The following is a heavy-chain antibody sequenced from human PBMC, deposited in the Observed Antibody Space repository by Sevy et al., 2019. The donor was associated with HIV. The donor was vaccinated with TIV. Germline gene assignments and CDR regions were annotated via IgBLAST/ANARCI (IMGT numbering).Heavy chain of an antibody. CDR2: IISSSRYI. D-gene: IGHD3-3*01. J-gene: IGHJ3*01. CDR1: GFTFSSYS. Sequence: GGSLRLSCAASGFTFSSYSMNWVRQAPGKGLEWVSSIISSSRYIYYPDSVRGRSTISSDNAKNSLYLQMNSLRAEDTAVYYCASAGVVIEKDAFDFWGQGTMVTVSS. CDR3: ASAGVVIEKDAFDF. V-gene: IGHV3-21*01.